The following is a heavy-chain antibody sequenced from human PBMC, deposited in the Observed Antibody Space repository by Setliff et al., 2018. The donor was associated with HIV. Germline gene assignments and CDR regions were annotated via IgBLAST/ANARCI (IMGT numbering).Heavy chain of an antibody. D-gene: IGHD3-10*01. CDR1: GYSFTRYW. CDR2: TFPADSDT. CDR3: ARRSVSHGNGFDL. V-gene: IGHV5-51*01. Sequence: GESLKISCQGSGYSFTRYWIGWVRQMPGKGLGWLGITFPADSDTRFRPSFQGQVSLSVDKSATTAYLHWSSLKASDTAIYYCARRSVSHGNGFDLWGQGTLVTVSS. J-gene: IGHJ3*01.